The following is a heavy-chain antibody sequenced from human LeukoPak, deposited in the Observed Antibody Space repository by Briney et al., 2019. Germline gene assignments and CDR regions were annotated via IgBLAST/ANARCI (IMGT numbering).Heavy chain of an antibody. J-gene: IGHJ4*02. D-gene: IGHD3-10*01. CDR2: IHHSGTT. V-gene: IGHV4-4*02. CDR3: ARGEVYGSDQFHY. Sequence: SETLSLTCTVSGGSISSSNWWGWVRQPPGKGLECIGEIHHSGTTNYNPSLKSRVTISVDKSKNQFSLKLISVTAADTAVYYCARGEVYGSDQFHYWGQGTLVTVSS. CDR1: GGSISSSNW.